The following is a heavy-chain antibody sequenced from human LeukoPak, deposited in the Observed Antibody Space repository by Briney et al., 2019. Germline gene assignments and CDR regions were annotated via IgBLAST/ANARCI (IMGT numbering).Heavy chain of an antibody. D-gene: IGHD2-21*02. J-gene: IGHJ6*02. CDR1: GFTFSSYA. Sequence: GGSLRLSCAASGFTFSSYAMSWVRQAPGKGLEWVSAISGSGGSTYYADSVKGRFTISRDNSKNTLYLQMNSLRAEDTAVYYCAKERYGGDPSYYYGMDVWGQGTTVTVSS. CDR3: AKERYGGDPSYYYGMDV. V-gene: IGHV3-23*01. CDR2: ISGSGGST.